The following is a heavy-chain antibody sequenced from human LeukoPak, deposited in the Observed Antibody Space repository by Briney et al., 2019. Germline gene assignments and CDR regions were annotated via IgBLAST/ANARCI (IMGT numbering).Heavy chain of an antibody. V-gene: IGHV1-2*02. CDR2: INPNSGGT. CDR1: GYTFTGYY. Sequence: ASVKVSCKASGYTFTGYYMHWVRQAPGQGLEWMGWINPNSGGTNYAQKFQGRVTMTRDTSISTAYMELSRLRSDDTAVYYCARADYDFWSGYYRNLDYWGQGTLVTVSS. D-gene: IGHD3-3*01. CDR3: ARADYDFWSGYYRNLDY. J-gene: IGHJ4*02.